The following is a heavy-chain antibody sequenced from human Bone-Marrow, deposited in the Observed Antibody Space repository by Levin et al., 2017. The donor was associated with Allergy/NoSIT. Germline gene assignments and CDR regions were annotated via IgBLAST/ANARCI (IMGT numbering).Heavy chain of an antibody. CDR1: GGSFSDHY. D-gene: IGHD5-18*01. Sequence: PSETLSLTCAVYGGSFSDHYWSWVRQSPGKGLEWLGEINLGGRTNYNPSFKSRLTISLDTSKKQFSLNLTSVTAADTAVYYCARGGGPGYPYGPEYYHMDVWGEGTTVTVSS. V-gene: IGHV4-34*01. J-gene: IGHJ6*03. CDR3: ARGGGPGYPYGPEYYHMDV. CDR2: INLGGRT.